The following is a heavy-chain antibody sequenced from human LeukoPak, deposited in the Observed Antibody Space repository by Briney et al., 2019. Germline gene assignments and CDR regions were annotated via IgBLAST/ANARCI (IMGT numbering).Heavy chain of an antibody. D-gene: IGHD3-22*01. J-gene: IGHJ4*02. V-gene: IGHV4-61*08. CDR1: GGSISSGGYS. CDR2: IYYSGST. Sequence: SETLSLTCAVSGGSISSGGYSWSWIRQPPGKGLEWIGYIYYSGSTNHNPSLKSRVTISVDTSKNQFSLKLSSVTAADTAVYYCASYSYYYDSSGYFDYWGQGTLVTVSS. CDR3: ASYSYYYDSSGYFDY.